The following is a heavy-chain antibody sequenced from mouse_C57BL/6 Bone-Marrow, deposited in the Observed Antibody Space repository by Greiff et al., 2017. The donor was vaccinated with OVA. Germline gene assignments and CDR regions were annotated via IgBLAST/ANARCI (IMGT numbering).Heavy chain of an antibody. V-gene: IGHV1-64*01. CDR1: GYTFTSYW. CDR2: IHPNSGST. J-gene: IGHJ3*01. CDR3: AREGDYGNPAWFAY. Sequence: QVQLQQPGAELVKPGASVKLSCKASGYTFTSYWMHWVKQRPGQGLEWIGMIHPNSGSTNYNEKFKSKATLTVDKSSSTAYMQLSSLTSEDSAVYYWAREGDYGNPAWFAYRGQGTLVTVSA. D-gene: IGHD2-1*01.